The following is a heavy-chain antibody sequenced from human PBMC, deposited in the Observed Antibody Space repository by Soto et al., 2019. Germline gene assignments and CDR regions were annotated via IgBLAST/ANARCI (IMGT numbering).Heavy chain of an antibody. J-gene: IGHJ4*02. CDR2: INHSGST. Sequence: PSETLSLTCTVYGGSFSGYYWSWIRQPPGKGLEWIGEINHSGSTNYNPSLKSRVTISVDTSKNQFSLKLSSVTAADTAVYYCARYPDNYYDSSGLDYWGQGTLVTVSS. CDR1: GGSFSGYY. D-gene: IGHD3-22*01. V-gene: IGHV4-34*01. CDR3: ARYPDNYYDSSGLDY.